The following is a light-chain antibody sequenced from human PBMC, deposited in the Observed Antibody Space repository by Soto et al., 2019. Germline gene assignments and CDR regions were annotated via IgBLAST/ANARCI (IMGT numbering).Light chain of an antibody. CDR2: GAS. CDR3: QQYGSPPQT. V-gene: IGKV3-20*01. J-gene: IGKJ1*01. CDR1: QSISANY. Sequence: EIVLTQSPDTLSLSPGERATLSCRASQSISANYLAWYQQPPGQPPRLPIYGASTRATGIPDRFSGSGSGTDFTLTISRLEPEDFAVYYCQQYGSPPQTFGQGTKVEIK.